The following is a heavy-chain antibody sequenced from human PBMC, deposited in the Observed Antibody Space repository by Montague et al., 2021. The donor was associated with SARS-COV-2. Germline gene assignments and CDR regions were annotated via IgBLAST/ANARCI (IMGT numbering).Heavy chain of an antibody. D-gene: IGHD2-15*01. J-gene: IGHJ3*02. CDR1: GDSVSSNPAT. Sequence: CAISGDSVSSNPATWNWIRQSPSRGLERLGRTYYRSKWYHDYAISLKSRITINPDTSKNQFPLQLSSVAPEDTAVFYCARTTTRMLYPENAFDIWGQGTMVTVSS. V-gene: IGHV6-1*01. CDR3: ARTTTRMLYPENAFDI. CDR2: TYYRSKWYH.